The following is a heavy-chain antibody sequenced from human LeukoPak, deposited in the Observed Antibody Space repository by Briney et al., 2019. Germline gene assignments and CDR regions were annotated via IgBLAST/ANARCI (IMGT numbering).Heavy chain of an antibody. V-gene: IGHV3-7*01. CDR2: IKQDGSEK. D-gene: IGHD1-26*01. Sequence: GGSLRLSCAASGFTFSSYWMSWVRQAPGKGLEWVANIKQDGSEKYYVDSVKGRFTISRDNAKNSLYLQMNSLRAEDTAVYYCARAYSETYGLGYYYMDVWGKGTTVTTSS. CDR1: GFTFSSYW. J-gene: IGHJ6*03. CDR3: ARAYSETYGLGYYYMDV.